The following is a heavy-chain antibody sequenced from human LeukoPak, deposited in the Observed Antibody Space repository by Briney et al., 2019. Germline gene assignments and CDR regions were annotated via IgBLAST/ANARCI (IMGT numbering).Heavy chain of an antibody. Sequence: GGSLRLSCAASGFTFSNYNMNWVCQAPGKGLEWVSFISSSRSDIYYADSVKGRFTISRDNAKNSLYLQMNSLRVADTAVYYCARAGYWGQGTLVTVSS. CDR2: ISSSRSDI. V-gene: IGHV3-21*01. CDR3: ARAGY. CDR1: GFTFSNYN. J-gene: IGHJ4*02.